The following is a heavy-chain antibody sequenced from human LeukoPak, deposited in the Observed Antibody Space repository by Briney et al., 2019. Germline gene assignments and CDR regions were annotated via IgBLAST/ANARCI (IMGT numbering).Heavy chain of an antibody. D-gene: IGHD3-10*01. J-gene: IGHJ4*02. Sequence: SATLSLTCTVSGGSISSYYWSWIRPPPGKGLEGIGYIYYSGSTNYNPSLKRRVTISVDTSKNQFSLKLSSVTAADTAVYYCARLDQYGALFDYWGQGTLVTVSS. V-gene: IGHV4-59*08. CDR1: GGSISSYY. CDR2: IYYSGST. CDR3: ARLDQYGALFDY.